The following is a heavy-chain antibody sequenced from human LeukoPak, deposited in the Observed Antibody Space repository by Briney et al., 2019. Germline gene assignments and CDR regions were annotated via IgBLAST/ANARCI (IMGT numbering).Heavy chain of an antibody. Sequence: ASVKVSCKASGYTFTSYYMHWVRQAPGQGLEWMGIINPSGGSTSYAQKFQGRVTMTRDTSTSTVYMELSSLRSEDTAVYYCARDQAFVVVVAATSHYFDYWLQGTLVTVSS. J-gene: IGHJ4*02. CDR3: ARDQAFVVVVAATSHYFDY. CDR2: INPSGGST. V-gene: IGHV1-46*01. D-gene: IGHD2-15*01. CDR1: GYTFTSYY.